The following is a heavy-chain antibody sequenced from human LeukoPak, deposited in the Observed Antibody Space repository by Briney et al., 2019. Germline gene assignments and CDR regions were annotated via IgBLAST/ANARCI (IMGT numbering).Heavy chain of an antibody. CDR3: AREYGGNPYYYYGMDV. Sequence: GGSLRLSCAASGFTFSSYAMSWVRQAPGKGLEWVAVISYDGSNKYYADSVKGRFTISRDNSKNTLYLQMNSLRAEDTAVYYCAREYGGNPYYYYGMDVWGQGTTVTVSS. CDR2: ISYDGSNK. J-gene: IGHJ6*02. CDR1: GFTFSSYA. V-gene: IGHV3-30-3*01. D-gene: IGHD4-23*01.